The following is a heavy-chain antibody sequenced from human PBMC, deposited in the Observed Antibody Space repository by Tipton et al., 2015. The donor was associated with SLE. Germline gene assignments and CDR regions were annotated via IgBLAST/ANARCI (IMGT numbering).Heavy chain of an antibody. CDR3: ARALPFNYDFWSGYSTDPFDV. Sequence: TLSLTCTVSGGSISSSDSYWGWIRQPPGKGLEWIGSVFYSGSTYFKPSLKSRVTMSVDTSKNQFSLKVNSVTAADTAVYYCARALPFNYDFWSGYSTDPFDVWGQGTMVTVSS. D-gene: IGHD3-3*01. CDR2: VFYSGST. CDR1: GGSISSSDSY. J-gene: IGHJ3*01. V-gene: IGHV4-39*07.